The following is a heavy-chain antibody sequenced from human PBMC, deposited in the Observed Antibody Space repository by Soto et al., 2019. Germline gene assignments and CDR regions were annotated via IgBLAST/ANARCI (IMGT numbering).Heavy chain of an antibody. CDR2: IHFSGDT. J-gene: IGHJ4*02. D-gene: IGHD2-21*01. V-gene: IGHV4-59*01. Sequence: SETLALTCTVSGTPTGTYFLSWIRQPPGRGLEWVGFIHFSGDTNYSPSLKSRATMSVDTSKNQFFLKLSSVTAADTAIYYCATHAFDGGGTHRDHWGQGTLVTVSS. CDR1: GTPTGTYF. CDR3: ATHAFDGGGTHRDH.